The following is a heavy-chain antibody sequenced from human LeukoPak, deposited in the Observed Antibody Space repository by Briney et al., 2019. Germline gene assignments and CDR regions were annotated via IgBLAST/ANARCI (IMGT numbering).Heavy chain of an antibody. CDR1: GYTFTGYY. V-gene: IGHV1-2*02. D-gene: IGHD4-17*01. Sequence: ASVKVSCKASGYTFTGYYMHWVRQAHGPGLELMGWINPNSGGTNYAQKFQGRVTMTRDTSISTAYMELNRMRSDDTAVYYCARDTVTVHPYNWFDPWGQGTLVTVSS. CDR3: ARDTVTVHPYNWFDP. CDR2: INPNSGGT. J-gene: IGHJ5*02.